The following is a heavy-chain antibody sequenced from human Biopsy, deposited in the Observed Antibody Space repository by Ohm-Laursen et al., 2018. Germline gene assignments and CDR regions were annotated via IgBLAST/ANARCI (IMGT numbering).Heavy chain of an antibody. V-gene: IGHV3-53*01. J-gene: IGHJ4*02. CDR1: EFTVSSNY. D-gene: IGHD1-14*01. CDR3: AKPADSYGSEFYFDY. Sequence: GSLRLSCTASEFTVSSNYMAWVRQAPGKGLEWVSIIHGDFGIYYAVSVKGRFTISRDNSKNTLYLRMNSLRAEDTAVYYCAKPADSYGSEFYFDYWGQGTLVTVSS. CDR2: IHGDFGI.